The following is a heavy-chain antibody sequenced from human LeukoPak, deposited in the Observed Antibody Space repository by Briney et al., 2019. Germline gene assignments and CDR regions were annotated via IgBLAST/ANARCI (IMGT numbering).Heavy chain of an antibody. CDR2: ISGSGGYT. CDR1: GFTFTNYA. J-gene: IGHJ6*03. CDR3: AKDGGYSYRSHYYYYMDV. V-gene: IGHV3-23*01. D-gene: IGHD5-18*01. Sequence: GGSLRLSCGASGFTFTNYAMSWVRQAPGKGLEWVSGISGSGGYTYYADSVKDRFTISRDNSKNTLYLRMDSLRAEDTAVYYCAKDGGYSYRSHYYYYMDVWGKGTTVTISS.